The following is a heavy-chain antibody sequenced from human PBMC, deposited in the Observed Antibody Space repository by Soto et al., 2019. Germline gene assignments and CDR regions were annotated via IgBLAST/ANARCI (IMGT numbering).Heavy chain of an antibody. Sequence: QVQLVESGGGVVQPGRSLRLSCAASGFTFSSYGMHWVRQAPGKGLEWVAVISYDGSNKYYADSVKGRFTISRDNSKNTLYLQMNSLRAEDTAVYYCAKLSCIAAAGTFDYWGQGTLETVSS. D-gene: IGHD6-13*01. CDR3: AKLSCIAAAGTFDY. CDR2: ISYDGSNK. CDR1: GFTFSSYG. V-gene: IGHV3-30*18. J-gene: IGHJ4*02.